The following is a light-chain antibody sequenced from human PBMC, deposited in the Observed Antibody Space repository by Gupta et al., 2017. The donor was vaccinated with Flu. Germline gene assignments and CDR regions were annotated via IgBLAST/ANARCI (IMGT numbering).Light chain of an antibody. Sequence: EIVMTQSPATLSVSPGERATLSCRASQSVSSNLAWYQQKPGQAPRLLIYGASTRATGIPARFSGSGSGTXFTLTIXSLQSEDFAVYYCQQYNNWPPSFGXGTKLEIK. V-gene: IGKV3-15*01. J-gene: IGKJ2*03. CDR2: GAS. CDR1: QSVSSN. CDR3: QQYNNWPPS.